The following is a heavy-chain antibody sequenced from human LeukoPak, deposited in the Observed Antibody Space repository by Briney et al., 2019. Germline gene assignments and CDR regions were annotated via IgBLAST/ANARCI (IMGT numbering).Heavy chain of an antibody. V-gene: IGHV4-4*07. Sequence: PSETLSLTCTVSGGSISGYYWSWIRQPAGKALEWIGRIYSSGSTNYNPSLKSRVTMSVDTSKNQFSLVLSSVTVADTAVYYCAREGRYGDYEGYWGQGTLVTVSS. CDR2: IYSSGST. J-gene: IGHJ4*02. CDR1: GGSISGYY. D-gene: IGHD4-17*01. CDR3: AREGRYGDYEGY.